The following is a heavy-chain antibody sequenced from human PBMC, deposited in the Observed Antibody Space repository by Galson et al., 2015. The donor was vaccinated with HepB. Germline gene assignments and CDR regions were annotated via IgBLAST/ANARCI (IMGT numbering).Heavy chain of an antibody. CDR3: ARVDSGYEIDY. CDR2: IWYDGSNK. CDR1: GFTFSSYG. V-gene: IGHV3-33*01. J-gene: IGHJ4*02. D-gene: IGHD5-12*01. Sequence: LRLSCAASGFTFSSYGMHWVRQAPGKGLEWVAVIWYDGSNKYYADSVKGRFTISRDNSKNTLYLQMNSLRAEDTAVYYCARVDSGYEIDYWAREPWSPSPQ.